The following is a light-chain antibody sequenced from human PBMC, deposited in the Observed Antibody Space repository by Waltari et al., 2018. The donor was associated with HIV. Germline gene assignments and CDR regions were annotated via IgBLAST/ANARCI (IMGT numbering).Light chain of an antibody. CDR2: KAS. Sequence: DIQMTQSPSTLSASVGDRVTITCRASQSISSWLAWYQQKPGTAPKLLIYKASTLESGGPSRFSGRGSGTEFTLTISSLQPDDFATYYCQRYNTYPYSFGQGTKLE. CDR3: QRYNTYPYS. V-gene: IGKV1-5*03. J-gene: IGKJ2*01. CDR1: QSISSW.